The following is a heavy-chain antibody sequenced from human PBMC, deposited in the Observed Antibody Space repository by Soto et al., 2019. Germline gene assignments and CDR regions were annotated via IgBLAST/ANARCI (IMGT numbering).Heavy chain of an antibody. CDR2: INPSGGST. Sequence: ASVKVSCKASGYTFTSYCMHWVRQAPGQGLEWMGIINPSGGSTSYAQKFQGRVTMTRDTSTSTVYMELSSLRSEDTAVYYCARGVGATSYRPRGLYIWGQGTMVTVSS. D-gene: IGHD1-26*01. CDR1: GYTFTSYC. J-gene: IGHJ3*02. CDR3: ARGVGATSYRPRGLYI. V-gene: IGHV1-46*01.